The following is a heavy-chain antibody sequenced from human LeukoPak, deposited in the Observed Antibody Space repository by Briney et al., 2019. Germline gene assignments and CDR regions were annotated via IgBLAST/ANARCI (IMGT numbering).Heavy chain of an antibody. Sequence: TGGSLRLSCAASGFTFRNYAMTWARQAPGKGLEWVSVVTGNGDTTYYADSLKGRFTISRDNSRNTLYLQMNSLRAEDTAVYHCARNAADCTTSACYDSWGQGTLVTVSS. CDR3: ARNAADCTTSACYDS. CDR1: GFTFRNYA. J-gene: IGHJ4*02. D-gene: IGHD2-8*01. CDR2: VTGNGDTT. V-gene: IGHV3-23*01.